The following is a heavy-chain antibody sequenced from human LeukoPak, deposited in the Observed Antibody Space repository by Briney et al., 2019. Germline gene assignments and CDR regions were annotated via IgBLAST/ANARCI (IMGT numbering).Heavy chain of an antibody. Sequence: SETLSLTCTVSGGSISSGGYYWSWIRQHPGKGLEWIAYIYYSGNTYYSPSLKSRVTISVDTSKNQFSLKLSSVTAADTAVYYCARSVSWGLLVRDDAFDIWGQGTMVTVSS. CDR1: GGSISSGGYY. V-gene: IGHV4-31*03. J-gene: IGHJ3*02. D-gene: IGHD2-21*01. CDR2: IYYSGNT. CDR3: ARSVSWGLLVRDDAFDI.